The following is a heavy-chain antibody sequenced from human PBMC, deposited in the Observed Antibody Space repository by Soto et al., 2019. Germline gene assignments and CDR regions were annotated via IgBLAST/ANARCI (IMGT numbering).Heavy chain of an antibody. Sequence: QVQLVQSGAEVRKPGSSVKVSCKASGCTLSSYAISSVRQAPGQGLEWMGGIMPIFGTASHEEKFQGRVTIPADESTITAYMELSRLRSEDTGVYYCARGCMIVAYLDYWGKGTLVTVSS. V-gene: IGHV1-69*01. J-gene: IGHJ4*02. CDR3: ARGCMIVAYLDY. D-gene: IGHD3-22*01. CDR1: GCTLSSYA. CDR2: IMPIFGTA.